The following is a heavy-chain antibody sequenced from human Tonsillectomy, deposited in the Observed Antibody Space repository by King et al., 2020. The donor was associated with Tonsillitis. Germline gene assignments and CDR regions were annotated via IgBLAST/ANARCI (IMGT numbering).Heavy chain of an antibody. J-gene: IGHJ4*02. Sequence: VQLVESGGGLVKPGGSLRLSCAASGFTFSSYSMNWVRQAPGKGLEWVSSISSSSSYIYYADSVKGRFTISRDNAKHSLYLQMNSLRAEDTAVYYCARDRGGVVVAAFDYWGQGTLVTVSS. CDR3: ARDRGGVVVAAFDY. D-gene: IGHD2-15*01. CDR2: ISSSSSYI. CDR1: GFTFSSYS. V-gene: IGHV3-21*01.